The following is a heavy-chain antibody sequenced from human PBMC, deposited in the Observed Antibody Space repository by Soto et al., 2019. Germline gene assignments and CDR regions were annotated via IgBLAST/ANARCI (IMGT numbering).Heavy chain of an antibody. J-gene: IGHJ3*02. Sequence: ASVKVSCKASGYTFTSYGISWVRQAPGQGLEWMGWISAYNGNTNYAQKLQGRVTMTTDTSTSTAYMELRSLRSDDTAVYYCARGLRYFDGLLPKAPFDAFDIWGQGTMVTVSS. D-gene: IGHD3-9*01. CDR1: GYTFTSYG. V-gene: IGHV1-18*01. CDR3: ARGLRYFDGLLPKAPFDAFDI. CDR2: ISAYNGNT.